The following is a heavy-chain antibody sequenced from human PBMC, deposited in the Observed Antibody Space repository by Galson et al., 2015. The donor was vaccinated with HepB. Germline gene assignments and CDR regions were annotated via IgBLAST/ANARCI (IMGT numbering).Heavy chain of an antibody. CDR2: ISAYNGNT. CDR1: GYTFTSYG. Sequence: SVKVSCKASGYTFTSYGISWVRQAPGQGLEWMGWISAYNGNTNYAQKLQGRVTMTTDTSTSTAYMELRSLRSDDTAVYYCARSFTCSGGSCDPYYYYGMDVWGQGTTVTVSS. CDR3: ARSFTCSGGSCDPYYYYGMDV. J-gene: IGHJ6*02. V-gene: IGHV1-18*01. D-gene: IGHD2-15*01.